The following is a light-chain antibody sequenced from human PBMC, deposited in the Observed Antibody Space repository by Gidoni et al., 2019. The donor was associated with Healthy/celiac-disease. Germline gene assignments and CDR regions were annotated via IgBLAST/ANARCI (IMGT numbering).Light chain of an antibody. Sequence: EIVLTPSPATLSFSPGERATLSFQASQCVSSYLAWYQQKPGQAPRLLIYEASNRATGIPARFSGSGPGTDFTLTISSLEPEDVAVYYCQQRSNWPLITFGQGTRLEIK. V-gene: IGKV3-11*01. CDR1: QCVSSY. J-gene: IGKJ5*01. CDR3: QQRSNWPLIT. CDR2: EAS.